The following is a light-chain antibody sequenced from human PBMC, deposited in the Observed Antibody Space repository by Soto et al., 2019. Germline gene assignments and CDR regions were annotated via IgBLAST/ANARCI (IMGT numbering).Light chain of an antibody. Sequence: EIVLTQSPATLSLSPGERATLSCRASQSVSSYLAWYQQKPVQALRLLIYDASNRATGIPARFGGSGSGTDFTLTISSLEPEDFAVYYCQQRSNWPSITFGQGTRLEIK. CDR2: DAS. CDR3: QQRSNWPSIT. J-gene: IGKJ5*01. CDR1: QSVSSY. V-gene: IGKV3-11*01.